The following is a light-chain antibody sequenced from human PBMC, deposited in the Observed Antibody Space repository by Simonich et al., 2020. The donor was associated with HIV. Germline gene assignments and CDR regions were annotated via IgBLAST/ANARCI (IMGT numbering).Light chain of an antibody. CDR2: GAS. CDR1: QSVLYSSNNKNY. Sequence: DIVMTQSPDYLAVSLGERATINCKSSQSVLYSSNNKNYIVWYQQKPGQPPKLLIYGASTRESGVPDRFSGSGSGTDFTLTISSLQAEDVAVYYCQQYYSDTYTFGQGTKLEIK. V-gene: IGKV4-1*01. CDR3: QQYYSDTYT. J-gene: IGKJ2*01.